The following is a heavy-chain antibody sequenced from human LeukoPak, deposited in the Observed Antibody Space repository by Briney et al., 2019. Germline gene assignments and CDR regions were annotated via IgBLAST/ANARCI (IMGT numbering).Heavy chain of an antibody. CDR3: AREAYDSSGYYYVFDY. Sequence: SETLSLTCTVSGGSLSSYYWSWIRQPPGKGLEWIGYIYYSGSTNYNPSLKTRVTISVDTSKNQFSLKLSSVTAADTAVYYCAREAYDSSGYYYVFDYWGQGTLVTVSS. CDR2: IYYSGST. D-gene: IGHD3-22*01. V-gene: IGHV4-59*01. J-gene: IGHJ4*02. CDR1: GGSLSSYY.